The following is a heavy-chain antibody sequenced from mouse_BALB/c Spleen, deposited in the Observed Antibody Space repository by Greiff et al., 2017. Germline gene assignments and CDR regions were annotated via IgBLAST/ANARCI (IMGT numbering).Heavy chain of an antibody. J-gene: IGHJ4*01. CDR1: GFSLTSYG. Sequence: VNVVESGPGLVAPSQSLSITCTVSGFSLTSYGVHWVRQPPGKGLEWLGVIWAGGSTNYNSALMSRLSISKDNSKSQVFLKMNSLQTDDTAMYYCARDQKGDYAMDYWGQGTSVTVSS. CDR2: IWAGGST. V-gene: IGHV2-9*02. CDR3: ARDQKGDYAMDY.